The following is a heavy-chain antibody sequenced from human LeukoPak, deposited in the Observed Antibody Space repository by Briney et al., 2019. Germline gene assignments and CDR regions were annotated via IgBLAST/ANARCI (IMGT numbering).Heavy chain of an antibody. V-gene: IGHV3-30*18. Sequence: GGSLRLSCAASGFTFIRYGMYWVRQAPGKGLERVAVASSCEYTTLYADSVRGLFTISRDNSRNTLYLEMNSLRAEDTAVYYCAKEGSTTFREDFDCWGQGTQVIVSS. J-gene: IGHJ4*02. CDR3: AKEGSTTFREDFDC. CDR2: ASSCEYTT. D-gene: IGHD3-16*01. CDR1: GFTFIRYG.